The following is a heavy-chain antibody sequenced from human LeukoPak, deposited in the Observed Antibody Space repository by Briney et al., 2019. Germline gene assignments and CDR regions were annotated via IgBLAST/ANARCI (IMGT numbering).Heavy chain of an antibody. CDR2: ISGNGGDT. V-gene: IGHV3-23*01. J-gene: IGHJ6*04. Sequence: GGSLRLSCAASGFTFSSYSMSWVRQAPGKGLEWVSVISGNGGDTFYADSVKGRFTISRDNAKNSLYLQMNSLRAEDTAVYYCAELGITMIGGVWGKGTTVTISS. D-gene: IGHD3-10*02. CDR1: GFTFSSYS. CDR3: AELGITMIGGV.